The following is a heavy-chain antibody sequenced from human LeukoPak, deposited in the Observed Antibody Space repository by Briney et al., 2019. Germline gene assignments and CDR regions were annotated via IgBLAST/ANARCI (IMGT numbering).Heavy chain of an antibody. Sequence: GGSLRLSCAASGFTFHNYAMSWVRRAPGKGLEWVAEIFNAGHTTYYADSVKGRFTISRDNSKNTLYLQMNSLRAEDTAVYYCAKGHDSSGYSQTFFDYWGQGTLVTVSS. CDR3: AKGHDSSGYSQTFFDY. CDR2: IFNAGHTT. J-gene: IGHJ4*02. V-gene: IGHV3-23*01. D-gene: IGHD3-22*01. CDR1: GFTFHNYA.